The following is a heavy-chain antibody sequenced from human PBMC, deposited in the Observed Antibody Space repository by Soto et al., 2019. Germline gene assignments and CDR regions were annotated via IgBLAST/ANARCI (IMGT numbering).Heavy chain of an antibody. CDR1: GFSLSKARMG. D-gene: IGHD1-26*01. Sequence: QVTLKESGPVLVKPTEPLTLTCTVSGFSLSKARMGVNWIRQPPGKALKWRAHIFSNYERSYNTSLKSRRTISKDTYKSQVVFTMANVDPVETGTYLCTRALREALQIYYFDSWGQGTLVTVSS. J-gene: IGHJ4*02. CDR3: TRALREALQIYYFDS. V-gene: IGHV2-26*01. CDR2: IFSNYER.